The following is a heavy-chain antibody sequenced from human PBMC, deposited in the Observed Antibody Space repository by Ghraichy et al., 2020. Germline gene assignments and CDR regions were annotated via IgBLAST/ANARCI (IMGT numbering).Heavy chain of an antibody. CDR2: INQDGGEK. D-gene: IGHD3-16*01. CDR1: GFILSDCW. V-gene: IGHV3-7*01. J-gene: IGHJ3*01. Sequence: GGSLRLSCAASGFILSDCWMSWVRQAPGKGLEWVANINQDGGEKNYVDSVKGRFTISRDNTKKSLYLQMNSLRAEETAVYYCVREGAYLDAFDFWGQGTMSPSLQ. CDR3: VREGAYLDAFDF.